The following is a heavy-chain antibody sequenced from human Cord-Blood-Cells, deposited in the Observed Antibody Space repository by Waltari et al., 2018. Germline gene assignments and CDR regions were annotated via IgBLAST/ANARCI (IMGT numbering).Heavy chain of an antibody. J-gene: IGHJ4*02. Sequence: QVQLVESGGGVVQPGRSLRLSCAASGFTFSSYAMHWFRQAPGKGLEWVAVISYDGSNKYYADSVKGRFTISRDNSKNTLYLQMNSLSAEDTAVYYCARVPGYYDYVWGSLPDYWGQGTLVTVSS. CDR1: GFTFSSYA. CDR2: ISYDGSNK. CDR3: ARVPGYYDYVWGSLPDY. V-gene: IGHV3-30*04. D-gene: IGHD3-16*01.